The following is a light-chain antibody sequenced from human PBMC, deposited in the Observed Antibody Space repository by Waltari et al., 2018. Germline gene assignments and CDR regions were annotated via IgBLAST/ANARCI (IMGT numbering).Light chain of an antibody. V-gene: IGLV2-23*01. J-gene: IGLJ2*01. CDR1: KNDIGTYNF. Sequence: QSALTQPAPLSGSPGQSITISCAGTKNDIGTYNFVSWFQQFPGQAPKPIVSEATKRPSGVSYRFSGSKSGNTASLTISGLQAEDEADYYCCSYAGGSRVIFGGGTKLTVL. CDR3: CSYAGGSRVI. CDR2: EAT.